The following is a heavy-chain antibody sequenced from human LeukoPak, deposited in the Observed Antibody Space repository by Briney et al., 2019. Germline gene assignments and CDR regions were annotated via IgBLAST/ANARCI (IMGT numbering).Heavy chain of an antibody. Sequence: PGGSLRLSCAASGFSFSDLYIDWVRQAPGKGLEWVGRTKSKAYSHTTEYAASLKGRFTISRDDSEKSVYLHMNTLKTEDTAVYYCASIRGVMGYWGQGTVVTVSS. D-gene: IGHD3-10*01. CDR1: GFSFSDLY. J-gene: IGHJ4*02. V-gene: IGHV3-72*01. CDR3: ASIRGVMGY. CDR2: TKSKAYSHTT.